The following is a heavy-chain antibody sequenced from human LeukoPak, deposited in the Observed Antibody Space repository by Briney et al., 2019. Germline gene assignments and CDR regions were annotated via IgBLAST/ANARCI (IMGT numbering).Heavy chain of an antibody. Sequence: PSETLSFTCTVSGGSVSDYYWGWLRQSPGKALEWIGYIYYTETSYNPSLKSRVTISADTSRGQFSLKLSSVTAADTAVYYCASRKLGNDYWGQGILVTVTS. J-gene: IGHJ4*02. CDR2: IYYTET. V-gene: IGHV4-59*02. CDR3: ASRKLGNDY. D-gene: IGHD7-27*01. CDR1: GGSVSDYY.